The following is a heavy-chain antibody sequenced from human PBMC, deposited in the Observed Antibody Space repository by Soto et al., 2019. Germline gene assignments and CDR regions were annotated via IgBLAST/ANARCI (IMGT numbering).Heavy chain of an antibody. CDR1: GGSLSTYY. V-gene: IGHV4-4*07. Sequence: PSQTLPLTCSVSGGSLSTYYWSLIRQPAGKGLECIWRIYRTAGTNFNPSLMSRVSMSVDTPKTQFSLKLSSVVAADTAVYYCARGAAAGVDYGMDVLGQAARVTVSS. J-gene: IGHJ6*02. CDR3: ARGAAAGVDYGMDV. CDR2: IYRTAGT. D-gene: IGHD6-13*01.